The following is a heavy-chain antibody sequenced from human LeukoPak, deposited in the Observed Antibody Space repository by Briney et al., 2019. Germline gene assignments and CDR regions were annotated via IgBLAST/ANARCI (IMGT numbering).Heavy chain of an antibody. V-gene: IGHV1-2*04. CDR2: INPNTGDT. J-gene: IGHJ4*02. D-gene: IGHD4-23*01. CDR3: ARETPSRYFDY. Sequence: ASVKVSCKASGYTFTDYYIHWVRQAPRQGLRWMGWINPNTGDTNYAQRFQGWVTMTRDTSISIVYMELSSLKSDDAAVYYCARETPSRYFDYWGQGTLVTVSS. CDR1: GYTFTDYY.